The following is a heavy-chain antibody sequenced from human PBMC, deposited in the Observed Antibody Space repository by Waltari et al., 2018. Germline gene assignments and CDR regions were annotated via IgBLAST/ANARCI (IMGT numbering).Heavy chain of an antibody. CDR1: GYTFTDFF. D-gene: IGHD3-3*01. Sequence: QVQLVKSGAEVKKSGASVKVSCKASGYTFTDFFLHWVRQAPGQGLEWMGRNNPNSCDTTYAQRFQGRVTMTGDTSITTAYMELTGLISDDTAIYYCARSGGGTTTFGVAEWGQGSLVTVSS. V-gene: IGHV1-2*06. CDR3: ARSGGGTTTFGVAE. CDR2: NNPNSCDT. J-gene: IGHJ4*02.